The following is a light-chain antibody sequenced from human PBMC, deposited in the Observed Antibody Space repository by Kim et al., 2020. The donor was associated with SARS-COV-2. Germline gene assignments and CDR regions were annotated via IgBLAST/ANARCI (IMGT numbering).Light chain of an antibody. CDR2: GKN. J-gene: IGLJ2*01. Sequence: ALGQKVRITCQGDSLRRYYATWYQQKPGQAPVLVIYGKNNRPSGIPDRFSGSSSGNTASLTITGAQAEDEAAYYCNSWDSSTNHVVFGGGTQLTVL. CDR1: SLRRYY. CDR3: NSWDSSTNHVV. V-gene: IGLV3-19*01.